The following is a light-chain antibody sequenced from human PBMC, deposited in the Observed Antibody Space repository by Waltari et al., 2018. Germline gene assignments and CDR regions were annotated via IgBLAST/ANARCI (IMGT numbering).Light chain of an antibody. CDR3: QQRSNWLLT. V-gene: IGKV3-11*01. Sequence: EIVLTQSPATLSLSPGERANRSCRASQSVSSYLAWYQQKPGQAPRLLIYDASNRATGIPARFSGSGSGTDFTLTISSLEPEDFAVYYCQQRSNWLLTFGGGTKVGIK. CDR2: DAS. J-gene: IGKJ4*01. CDR1: QSVSSY.